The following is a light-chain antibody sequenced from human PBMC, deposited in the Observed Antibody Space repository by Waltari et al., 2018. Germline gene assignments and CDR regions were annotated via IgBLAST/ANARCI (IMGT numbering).Light chain of an antibody. CDR1: HSNPGSNY. Sequence: QSVLTQPPSASATPGQRVSISCPGSHSNPGSNYLYWYQQPPGTAPKPLIYRNKQRPSRVPDRFSASKYGTSASLAISELRSEDEGIYYCASWDDSHYVFGPGTTVSVL. CDR2: RNK. CDR3: ASWDDSHYV. V-gene: IGLV1-47*01. J-gene: IGLJ1*01.